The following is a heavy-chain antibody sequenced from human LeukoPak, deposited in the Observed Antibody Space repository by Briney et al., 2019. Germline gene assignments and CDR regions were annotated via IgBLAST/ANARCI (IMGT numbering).Heavy chain of an antibody. CDR2: ISGDNGNT. Sequence: ASVKVSCKAYVYTLSSYIISGVRQAPGQGLEWMGWISGDNGNTKYAQKLQGRVTMTTDTSTSTAYMELRSLRSDDTAVYYCARGLRYFKSDAFDIWGQGTMVTVSS. D-gene: IGHD5/OR15-5a*01. V-gene: IGHV1-18*01. CDR1: VYTLSSYI. J-gene: IGHJ3*02. CDR3: ARGLRYFKSDAFDI.